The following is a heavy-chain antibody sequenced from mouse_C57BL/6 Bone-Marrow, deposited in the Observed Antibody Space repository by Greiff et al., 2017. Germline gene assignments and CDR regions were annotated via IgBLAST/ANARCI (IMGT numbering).Heavy chain of an antibody. Sequence: VQLQQSGAELVRPGTSVKLSCKASGYTFTSYWMHWVKQRPGQGLEWIGVIDPSDSYTNYNQKFKGKATLTVDTSSSTAYMQLSSLTSEDSAVYYCATPIYYDYFFDYWGQGTTLTVSS. CDR1: GYTFTSYW. CDR3: ATPIYYDYFFDY. J-gene: IGHJ2*01. V-gene: IGHV1-59*01. CDR2: IDPSDSYT. D-gene: IGHD2-4*01.